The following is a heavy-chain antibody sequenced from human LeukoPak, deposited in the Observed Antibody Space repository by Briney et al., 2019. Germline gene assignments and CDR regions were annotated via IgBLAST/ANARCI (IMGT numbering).Heavy chain of an antibody. CDR1: GGSISSGDYY. CDR3: ASGPNADSSSWYHTFDY. D-gene: IGHD6-13*01. CDR2: IYYSGST. Sequence: SQTLSLTCTVSGGSISSGDYYWSCIRQPPGKGLECIGYIYYSGSTYYNPSLKSRVTISVDTSKNQFSLKLSSVTAADTAVYYCASGPNADSSSWYHTFDYWGQGTLVTVSS. J-gene: IGHJ4*02. V-gene: IGHV4-30-4*01.